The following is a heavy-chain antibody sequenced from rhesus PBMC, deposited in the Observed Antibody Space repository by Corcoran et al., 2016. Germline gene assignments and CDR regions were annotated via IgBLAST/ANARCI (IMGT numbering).Heavy chain of an antibody. CDR1: GYYISSGYY. V-gene: IGHV4S14*01. CDR3: ARFRKTYWYFDL. CDR2: CYGSGRNH. Sequence: QVQLQESGPGLVKPSETLSLTCAVSGYYISSGYYWGWIRQPPGKGLGWIGSCYGSGRNHYLTPSRKGRVTLSVDTSKNQFSLKLSSVTAADTAVYYCARFRKTYWYFDLWGPGTPITISS. J-gene: IGHJ2*01.